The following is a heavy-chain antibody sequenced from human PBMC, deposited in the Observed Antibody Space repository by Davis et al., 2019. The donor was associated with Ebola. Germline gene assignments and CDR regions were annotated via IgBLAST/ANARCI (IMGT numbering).Heavy chain of an antibody. J-gene: IGHJ4*02. V-gene: IGHV3-23*01. Sequence: GESLKISCTASGFTFGDYAMSWVRQAPGKGLEWVSAISGSGGSTYYADSVKGRFTISRDNSKNTLYLQMNSLRAEDTAVYYCAKSQGIAAAGTIDYWGQGTLVTVSS. CDR2: ISGSGGST. CDR1: GFTFGDYA. CDR3: AKSQGIAAAGTIDY. D-gene: IGHD6-13*01.